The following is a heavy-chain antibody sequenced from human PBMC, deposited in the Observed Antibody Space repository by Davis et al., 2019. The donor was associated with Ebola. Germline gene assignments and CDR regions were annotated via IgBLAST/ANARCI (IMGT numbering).Heavy chain of an antibody. CDR1: GFTFSSYW. V-gene: IGHV3-7*03. CDR2: IKQDGSEK. Sequence: LSLTCAASGFTFSSYWMSWVRQAPGKGLEWVANIKQDGSEKYYVDSVKGRFTISRDNAKNSLYLQMNSLRAEDTAVYYCARLRQWLAQSGYFDYWGQGTLVTVSS. D-gene: IGHD6-19*01. CDR3: ARLRQWLAQSGYFDY. J-gene: IGHJ4*02.